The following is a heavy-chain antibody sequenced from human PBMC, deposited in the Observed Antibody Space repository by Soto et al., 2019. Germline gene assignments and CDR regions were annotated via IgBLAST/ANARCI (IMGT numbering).Heavy chain of an antibody. CDR1: GFTFSSYA. V-gene: IGHV3-23*01. CDR2: ISGSGGST. J-gene: IGHJ6*02. CDR3: AKGLRAAAGAYYYYGMDV. D-gene: IGHD6-13*01. Sequence: PGGSLRLSCAASGFTFSSYAMSWVRQAPGKGLEWVSAISGSGGSTYYADSVKGRFTISRDNSKNTLYLQMNSLRAEDTAVYYCAKGLRAAAGAYYYYGMDVWGQGTTVTVSS.